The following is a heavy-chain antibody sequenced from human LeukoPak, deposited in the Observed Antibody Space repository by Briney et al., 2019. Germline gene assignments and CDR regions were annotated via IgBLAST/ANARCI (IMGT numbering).Heavy chain of an antibody. CDR3: AKGRYTTNWFSFDY. V-gene: IGHV3-23*01. CDR1: GFTFCTYA. CDR2: IRGGGEVT. D-gene: IGHD6-13*01. J-gene: IGHJ4*02. Sequence: GGSLRLSCAASGFTFCTYAISRGGQAPGKGLEWVSGIRGGGEVTYYADSVKGRFTISRDNSKNTLYLQMNSLRAEDTAVYYCAKGRYTTNWFSFDYWGPGTPITVSS.